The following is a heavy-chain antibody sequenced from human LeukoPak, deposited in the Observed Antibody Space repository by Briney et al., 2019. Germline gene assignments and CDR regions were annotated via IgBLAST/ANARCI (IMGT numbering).Heavy chain of an antibody. CDR3: ARVRGSGSPVPFDY. V-gene: IGHV4-4*02. CDR1: GGSISSSNW. Sequence: SGTLSLTCAVSGGSISSSNWWSWVRQPPGKGLEWIGEIYHSGSTNYNPSLKSRVTISVDKSKNQFSLKLSSATAADTAVYYCARVRGSGSPVPFDYWGQGTLVTVSS. D-gene: IGHD3-10*01. CDR2: IYHSGST. J-gene: IGHJ4*02.